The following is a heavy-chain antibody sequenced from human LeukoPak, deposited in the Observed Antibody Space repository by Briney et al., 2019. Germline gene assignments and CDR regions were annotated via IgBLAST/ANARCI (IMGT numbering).Heavy chain of an antibody. CDR3: VRGRYYFDH. J-gene: IGHJ4*02. V-gene: IGHV3-74*01. CDR2: INSDGSRT. Sequence: GGSLRLSCAASRFSFNTYWMHWVRQAPGMGLVWVSRINSDGSRTSYADSVKGRFTISRDNAKNTLYLQMNNLRAEDTAVYYCVRGRYYFDHWGQGTVVTVSS. D-gene: IGHD5-24*01. CDR1: RFSFNTYW.